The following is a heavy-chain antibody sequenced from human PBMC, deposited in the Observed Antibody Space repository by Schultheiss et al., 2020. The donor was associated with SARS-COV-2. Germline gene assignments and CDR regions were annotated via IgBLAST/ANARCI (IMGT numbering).Heavy chain of an antibody. Sequence: GGSLRLSCAASGFTVSSNYMSWVRQAPGKGLEWVSVIYSGGSTYYADSVKGRFTISRDNAKNSLYLQMNSLRAEDTAVYYCARGGGVGAARPDWFDPWGQGTLVTVSS. J-gene: IGHJ5*02. CDR3: ARGGGVGAARPDWFDP. CDR2: IYSGGST. D-gene: IGHD6-6*01. V-gene: IGHV3-53*01. CDR1: GFTVSSNY.